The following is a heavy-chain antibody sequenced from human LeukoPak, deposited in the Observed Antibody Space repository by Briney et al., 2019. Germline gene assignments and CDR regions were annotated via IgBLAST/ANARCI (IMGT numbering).Heavy chain of an antibody. J-gene: IGHJ4*02. D-gene: IGHD3-22*01. CDR1: GFTVSSNY. CDR3: ARDYLNDYHDSSGYSGGVDY. V-gene: IGHV3-66*01. Sequence: SGGSLRLSCAASGFTVSSNYMSWVRQAPGKGLEWVSVIYSGGSTYYADSVKGRFTISRDNSKNTLYLQMNSLRAEDTAVYYCARDYLNDYHDSSGYSGGVDYWGQGTLVTVSS. CDR2: IYSGGST.